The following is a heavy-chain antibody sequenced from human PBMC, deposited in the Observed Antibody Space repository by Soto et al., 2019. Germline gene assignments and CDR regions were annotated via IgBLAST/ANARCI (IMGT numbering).Heavy chain of an antibody. D-gene: IGHD5-18*01. J-gene: IGHJ6*02. V-gene: IGHV1-2*04. CDR2: INPNSGGT. CDR1: GYTFTGYY. CDR3: ARVKDTAMGPAGMDV. Sequence: ASVKVSCKASGYTFTGYYMHWVRQAPGQGLEWMGWINPNSGGTNYAQKFQGWVTMTRDTSMSTAYMELSRLRSDDTAVYYCARVKDTAMGPAGMDVWGQGTTVTVSS.